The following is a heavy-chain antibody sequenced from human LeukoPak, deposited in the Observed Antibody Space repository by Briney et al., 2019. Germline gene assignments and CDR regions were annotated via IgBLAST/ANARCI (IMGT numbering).Heavy chain of an antibody. CDR1: GYTFTGYY. Sequence: GASVKVSCKASGYTFTGYYMHWVRQAPGQGLEWMGWINPNSGGTNYAQKFQGRVTMTRDTSISTAYMELSRLRSDDTAVYYCARGAGESYYYYMDVWGIGTTVTVSS. J-gene: IGHJ6*03. CDR2: INPNSGGT. CDR3: ARGAGESYYYYMDV. D-gene: IGHD7-27*01. V-gene: IGHV1-2*02.